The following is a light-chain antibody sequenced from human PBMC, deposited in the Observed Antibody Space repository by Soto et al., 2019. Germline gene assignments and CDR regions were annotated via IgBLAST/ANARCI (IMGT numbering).Light chain of an antibody. CDR2: NSS. V-gene: IGLV1-40*01. Sequence: QSVLTQPPSVSGAPGQRVTISCTGSSSNIGAGYDVHWYRQLPGRAPKLLIYNSSSRPSGVPDRFSGSKSGTSASLATTGLQADDEADYFCQSYDNSLIGSVFGGGTKLTVL. CDR3: QSYDNSLIGSV. CDR1: SSNIGAGYD. J-gene: IGLJ3*02.